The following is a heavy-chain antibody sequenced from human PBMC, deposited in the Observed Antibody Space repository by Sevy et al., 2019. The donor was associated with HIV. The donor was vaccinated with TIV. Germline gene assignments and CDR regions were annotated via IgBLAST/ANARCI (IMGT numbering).Heavy chain of an antibody. D-gene: IGHD2-2*01. CDR2: IKSKTDGGTT. J-gene: IGHJ6*02. CDR3: TTDRAHCSSTSCSADYYYDGMDV. V-gene: IGHV3-15*01. Sequence: GGSLRLSCAASGFTFSNAWMSWVRQAPGKGLEWVGRIKSKTDGGTTDYAAPVKGRFTISREDSKNTLYLKMNILKTEDTAGYYCTTDRAHCSSTSCSADYYYDGMDVWGQGTTVTVSS. CDR1: GFTFSNAW.